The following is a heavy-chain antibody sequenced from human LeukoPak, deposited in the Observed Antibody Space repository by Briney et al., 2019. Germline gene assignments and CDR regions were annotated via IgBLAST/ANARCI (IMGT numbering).Heavy chain of an antibody. CDR2: ITTGRGET. CDR3: ARGGKQWRGGNYFDS. V-gene: IGHV1-3*03. D-gene: IGHD6-19*01. Sequence: ASVKVSCKASGYTFTDYALHWVRQAPGQSLEWMGWITTGRGETRYSQEFQRRITFSRDTSARTVYMDLSDLRAEDTAVYYCARGGKQWRGGNYFDSWGQGTVVAVSS. CDR1: GYTFTDYA. J-gene: IGHJ4*02.